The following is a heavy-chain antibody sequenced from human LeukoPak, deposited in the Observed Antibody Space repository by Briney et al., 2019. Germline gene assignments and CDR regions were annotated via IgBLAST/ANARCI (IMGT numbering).Heavy chain of an antibody. J-gene: IGHJ6*03. D-gene: IGHD2-15*01. Sequence: PGGSLRLSCAASGFTFSSYWMSWVRQAPGKGLEWVANIKQDGSEKYYVDSVKGRFTISRDNAKNSLYLQMNSLRAEDTAVYYCAREGYCSGGSCWEFCYYYYMDVWGKGTTVTVSS. CDR3: AREGYCSGGSCWEFCYYYYMDV. CDR1: GFTFSSYW. V-gene: IGHV3-7*01. CDR2: IKQDGSEK.